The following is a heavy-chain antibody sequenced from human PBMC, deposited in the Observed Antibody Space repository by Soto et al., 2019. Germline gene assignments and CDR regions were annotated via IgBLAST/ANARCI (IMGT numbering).Heavy chain of an antibody. J-gene: IGHJ6*02. D-gene: IGHD3-10*02. Sequence: QVRLVQSGAEVKEPGDSVRVSCEASGYTFTAYHIHWVRQDPGQGLEWMGWINPKFGDTGYAQDFQGRVSMTSDMAISIVYMELSRLTADDTAIYYCARNMDYYYGRGSGNGHGVWGQGTTVTVFS. CDR1: GYTFTAYH. CDR2: INPKFGDT. V-gene: IGHV1-2*02. CDR3: ARNMDYYYGRGSGNGHGV.